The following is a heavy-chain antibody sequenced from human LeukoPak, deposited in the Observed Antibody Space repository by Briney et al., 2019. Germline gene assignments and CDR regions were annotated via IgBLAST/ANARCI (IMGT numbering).Heavy chain of an antibody. CDR2: INAGNGNT. CDR3: ALRDIVVVPAAETSYYYYGMDV. D-gene: IGHD2-2*01. CDR1: GYTFSSYA. V-gene: IGHV1-3*01. Sequence: ASVKVSCKASGYTFSSYAMHWVRQAPGQRLEWMGWINAGNGNTKYSQKFQGRVTITRDTSTSTAYMELSSLRSEDTAVYYCALRDIVVVPAAETSYYYYGMDVWGQGTTVTVSS. J-gene: IGHJ6*02.